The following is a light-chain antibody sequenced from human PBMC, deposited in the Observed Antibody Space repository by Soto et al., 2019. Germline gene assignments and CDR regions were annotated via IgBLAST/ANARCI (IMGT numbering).Light chain of an antibody. V-gene: IGKV3-15*01. CDR3: QEYNDWRPIT. Sequence: IVMTQSPATLSVSPGERATLSCRASQSISTKLAWYQQKPGQAPRLLIYGASTRAPGIPVRFSGSGSGTEFTLTITSLQSEDFAVYYCQEYNDWRPITFGGGTKV. CDR1: QSISTK. CDR2: GAS. J-gene: IGKJ4*01.